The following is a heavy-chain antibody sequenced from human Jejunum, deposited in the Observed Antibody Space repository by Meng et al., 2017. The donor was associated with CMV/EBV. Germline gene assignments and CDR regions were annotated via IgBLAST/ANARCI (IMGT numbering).Heavy chain of an antibody. CDR3: ARSGGYYEPYDY. D-gene: IGHD1-26*01. V-gene: IGHV3-48*03. J-gene: IGHJ4*02. CDR1: GFTLSTYE. CDR2: IGSDETM. Sequence: CLASGFTLSTYEMNWVRQTPGKGLEWVSYIGSDETMYYAESVKGRLTISRDNTKNSLYLQMDSLRVDDTGVYYCARSGGYYEPYDYWGQGTLVTVSS.